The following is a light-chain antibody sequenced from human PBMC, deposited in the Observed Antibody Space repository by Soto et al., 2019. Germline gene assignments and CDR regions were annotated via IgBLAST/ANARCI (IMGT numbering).Light chain of an antibody. CDR3: QQYKNWPPLT. CDR2: GAF. V-gene: IGKV3-15*01. J-gene: IGKJ4*01. CDR1: QSVTYN. Sequence: EIVMTQSPATLSVSPGKTATLSCRASQSVTYNLAWYQQKPGQGPRLLIYGAFTRATGIPARFNGSGSGTEFTLTISSLQSEDFAVYYCQQYKNWPPLTFGGGTKVEIK.